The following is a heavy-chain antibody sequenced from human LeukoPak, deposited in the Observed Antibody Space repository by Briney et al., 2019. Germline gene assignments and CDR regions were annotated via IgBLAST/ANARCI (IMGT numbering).Heavy chain of an antibody. CDR2: INPNSGGT. J-gene: IGHJ4*02. V-gene: IGHV1-2*02. Sequence: ASVKVSCKASGYDFIGYYMHWVRQAPGQGLEWMGWINPNSGGTNYAQKFQGRVTMTRDTSISTAYMELSRLRSDDTAVYYCAREQLRMSSSFGYWGQGTLVTVSS. CDR1: GYDFIGYY. D-gene: IGHD6-6*01. CDR3: AREQLRMSSSFGY.